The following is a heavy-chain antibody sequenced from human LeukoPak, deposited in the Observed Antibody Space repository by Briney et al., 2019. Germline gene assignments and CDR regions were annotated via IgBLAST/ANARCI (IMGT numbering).Heavy chain of an antibody. CDR1: GFTFSDHW. D-gene: IGHD3-16*01. V-gene: IGHV3-74*01. CDR2: IGGDGSSR. CDR3: VRGTVMYRGVDY. J-gene: IGHJ4*02. Sequence: LAGGSLRLSCAASGFTFSDHWMHWVRLVAGKGLVWVASIGGDGSSRWYADSVKGRFTSSRDSAKNTLHLQMDSLRAEDTAMYYRVRGTVMYRGVDYWGQGTLVTVSS.